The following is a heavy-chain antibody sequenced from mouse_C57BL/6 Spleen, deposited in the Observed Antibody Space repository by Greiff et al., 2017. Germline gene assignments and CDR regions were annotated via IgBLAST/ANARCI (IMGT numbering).Heavy chain of an antibody. Sequence: QVQLKQPGAELVKPGASVKLSCKASGYTFTSYWMHWVKQRPGRGLEWIGRIDPNSGGTKYNEKFKSKATLTVDKPSSTAYMQLSSLTSEDSAVYYCAGGEYYGSSPAYWYFDVWGTGTTVTVSS. CDR3: AGGEYYGSSPAYWYFDV. V-gene: IGHV1-72*01. D-gene: IGHD1-1*01. CDR2: IDPNSGGT. CDR1: GYTFTSYW. J-gene: IGHJ1*03.